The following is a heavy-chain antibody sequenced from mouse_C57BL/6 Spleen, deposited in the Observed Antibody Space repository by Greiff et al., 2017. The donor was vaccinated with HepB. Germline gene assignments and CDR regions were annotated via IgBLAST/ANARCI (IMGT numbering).Heavy chain of an antibody. Sequence: QVQLQQSGPELVKPGASVKISCKASGYAFSSSWMNWVKQRPGKGLEWIGRIYPGDGDTNYNGKFKGKATLTADKSSSTAYMQLSSLTSEDSSVYFCARDYYGDWGQGTTLTVSS. J-gene: IGHJ2*01. D-gene: IGHD1-1*01. V-gene: IGHV1-82*01. CDR3: ARDYYGD. CDR1: GYAFSSSW. CDR2: IYPGDGDT.